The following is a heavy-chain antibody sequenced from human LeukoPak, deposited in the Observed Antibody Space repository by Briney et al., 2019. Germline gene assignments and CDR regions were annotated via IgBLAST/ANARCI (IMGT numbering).Heavy chain of an antibody. J-gene: IGHJ4*02. V-gene: IGHV3-7*03. D-gene: IGHD2/OR15-2a*01. CDR3: ARGKWIDYLLHFDY. CDR2: IKQDGSEK. Sequence: PGGSLRLSRAASGFTFSSYWMNWVRQAPGKGLEWVANIKQDGSEKYYVDSVKGRFTISRDNTKNSLYLQMNSLRAEDTAVYYCARGKWIDYLLHFDYWGQGTLVTVSS. CDR1: GFTFSSYW.